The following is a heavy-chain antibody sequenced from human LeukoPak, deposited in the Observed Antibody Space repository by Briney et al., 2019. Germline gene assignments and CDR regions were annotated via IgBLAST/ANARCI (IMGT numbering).Heavy chain of an antibody. CDR3: ARDITDLPGRWFDP. CDR1: GYTLTGYY. CDR2: IIPIFGTA. D-gene: IGHD1-14*01. J-gene: IGHJ5*02. V-gene: IGHV1-69*13. Sequence: SVKVSCKASGYTLTGYYMHWVRQAPGQGLEWMGGIIPIFGTANYAQKFQGRVTITADESTSTAYMELSSLRSEDTAVYYCARDITDLPGRWFDPWGQGTLVTVSS.